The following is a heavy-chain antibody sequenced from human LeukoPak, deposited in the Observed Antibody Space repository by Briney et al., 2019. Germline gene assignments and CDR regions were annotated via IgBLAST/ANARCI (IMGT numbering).Heavy chain of an antibody. V-gene: IGHV1-18*01. CDR1: GYTFTSYG. Sequence: ASVKVSCKASGYTFTSYGISWVRQAPGQGLEWMGWISAYNGNTNYAQKLQGRVTMTTDTSTSTAYMELRSLRSDDTAVYYCARDLRGVAVFSDYYGMDVWGQGTTVTVSS. CDR3: ARDLRGVAVFSDYYGMDV. CDR2: ISAYNGNT. J-gene: IGHJ6*02.